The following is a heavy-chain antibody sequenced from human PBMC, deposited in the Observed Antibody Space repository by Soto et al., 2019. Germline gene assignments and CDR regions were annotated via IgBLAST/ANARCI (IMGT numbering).Heavy chain of an antibody. CDR2: LTGSGGRT. CDR1: GFTFSSYA. V-gene: IGHV3-23*01. Sequence: DVQLLESGGGLVQPGGSLRLSCAASGFTFSSYAMSWVRQAPGKGLAWVSSLTGSGGRTYYADSVKGRFTISRDNSRDTMYLQINSLRAEDTAVYYCAGGGTSGNYAFDIWGQGTLVTVSS. CDR3: AGGGTSGNYAFDI. D-gene: IGHD2-8*01. J-gene: IGHJ3*02.